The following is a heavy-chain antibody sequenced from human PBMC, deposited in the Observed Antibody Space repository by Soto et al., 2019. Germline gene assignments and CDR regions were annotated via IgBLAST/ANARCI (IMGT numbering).Heavy chain of an antibody. J-gene: IGHJ4*02. Sequence: QVQLVQSGAEVKKPGSSVKVSCKASGGTFSSYTISWVRQAPGQGLEWMGRITPILGIANYEQKFQGRVTITADKSTSTAYMELSSLRSEDTAVYYCAREGQLVPQFDYWGQGTLVTVSS. D-gene: IGHD6-6*01. CDR1: GGTFSSYT. V-gene: IGHV1-69*08. CDR2: ITPILGIA. CDR3: AREGQLVPQFDY.